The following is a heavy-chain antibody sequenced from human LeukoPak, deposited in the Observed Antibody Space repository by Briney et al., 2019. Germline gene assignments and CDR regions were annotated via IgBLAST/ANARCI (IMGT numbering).Heavy chain of an antibody. D-gene: IGHD1-26*01. CDR3: GKGHEWGLETSYYDYMYV. Sequence: RRSLRLSRAASRFTSSTYGMPWARQAPPQGMDWVTFIRYDGTNKYYGDSVKGRFTISWGNYKNRLYQQMNSLRAEDTAVYYCGKGHEWGLETSYYDYMYVWGKGTTGTVSS. CDR2: IRYDGTNK. CDR1: RFTSSTYG. J-gene: IGHJ6*03. V-gene: IGHV3-30*02.